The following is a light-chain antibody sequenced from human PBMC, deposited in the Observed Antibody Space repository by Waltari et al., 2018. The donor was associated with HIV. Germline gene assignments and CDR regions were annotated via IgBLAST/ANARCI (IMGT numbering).Light chain of an antibody. J-gene: IGKJ1*01. CDR1: QGVGND. V-gene: IGKV1-17*01. CDR3: LQYNSPPRT. Sequence: DIQMTQSPSSLSASVGDRVTITCRASQGVGNDLGWYQQKPGKAPKRLIYAASTLQRGVPSRFSGGGAGTEFSLTSSSLETEDFATYYCLQYNSPPRTFGQGTKVEIK. CDR2: AAS.